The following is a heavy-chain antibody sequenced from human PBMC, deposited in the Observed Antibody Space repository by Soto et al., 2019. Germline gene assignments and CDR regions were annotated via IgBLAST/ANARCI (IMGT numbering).Heavy chain of an antibody. Sequence: QVQLQESGPGLVKPSGTLSLTCAVSGGYISSSNWWSWVRQPQGKGLQWIGEIYHSGSTNYIPSLKSRVTISVDKSRNQFSRKRSSVTAADTAVYYCARRWGEGRVDYWGQGTLVTVSS. J-gene: IGHJ4*02. CDR1: GGYISSSNW. CDR3: ARRWGEGRVDY. V-gene: IGHV4-4*02. D-gene: IGHD3-10*01. CDR2: IYHSGST.